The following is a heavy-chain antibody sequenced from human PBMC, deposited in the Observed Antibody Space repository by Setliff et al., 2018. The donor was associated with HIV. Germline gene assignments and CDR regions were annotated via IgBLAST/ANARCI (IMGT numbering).Heavy chain of an antibody. CDR3: TRRYYDNSGSFRY. J-gene: IGHJ4*02. Sequence: PGGSLRLSCAASGFTFNNYGIHWVRQAPGKGLEWVAVIWYDDTDKYYADSVRGRFTISRDNSKNMVYLQMNSLRAEDTAVYYCTRRYYDNSGSFRYGGQGTLVTVSS. CDR2: IWYDDTDK. V-gene: IGHV3-33*01. D-gene: IGHD3-22*01. CDR1: GFTFNNYG.